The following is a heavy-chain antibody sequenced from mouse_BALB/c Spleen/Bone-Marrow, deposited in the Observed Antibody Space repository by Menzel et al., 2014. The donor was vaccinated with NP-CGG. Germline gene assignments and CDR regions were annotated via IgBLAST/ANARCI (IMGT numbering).Heavy chain of an antibody. CDR1: GFTFSSYG. J-gene: IGHJ4*01. Sequence: EVQRVESGGDLVKPGGSLKLSCAASGFTFSSYGMSWVRQTPDNRLEWVATISSGGSYTYYPDSVKGRFTISRDNAKNTLYLQMSSLKSEDTAMYYCASTITTVVAEDAMDYWGQGTLVTVSS. D-gene: IGHD1-1*01. V-gene: IGHV5-6*01. CDR3: ASTITTVVAEDAMDY. CDR2: ISSGGSYT.